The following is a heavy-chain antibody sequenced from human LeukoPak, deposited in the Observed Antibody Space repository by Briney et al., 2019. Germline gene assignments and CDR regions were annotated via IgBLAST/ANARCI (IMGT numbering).Heavy chain of an antibody. V-gene: IGHV4-38-2*02. D-gene: IGHD6-19*01. J-gene: IGHJ4*02. CDR1: GYSISSGYY. Sequence: SETLSLTCTVSGYSISSGYYWGWIRQPPGKGLEWIGSIYHSGSTYYNPSLKSRVTISVDTSKNQFSLKLSSVTAADTAVYYCARDGVAGMSTDYWGQGTLVTVSS. CDR2: IYHSGST. CDR3: ARDGVAGMSTDY.